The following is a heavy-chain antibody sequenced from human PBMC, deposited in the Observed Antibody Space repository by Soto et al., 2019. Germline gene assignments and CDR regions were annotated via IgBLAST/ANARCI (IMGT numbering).Heavy chain of an antibody. J-gene: IGHJ4*02. CDR1: GGSISSSSYY. Sequence: SETLSLTCTVSGGSISSSSYYWGWIRQTPGKGLEWIGYIYYDGSTYYNPSLESRVTISMDTSKNQFSLKLSSVTAADTAVYYCARGPHDFGSGLWYFDYWGQGTLVTVSS. CDR3: ARGPHDFGSGLWYFDY. D-gene: IGHD3-3*01. V-gene: IGHV4-30-4*08. CDR2: IYYDGST.